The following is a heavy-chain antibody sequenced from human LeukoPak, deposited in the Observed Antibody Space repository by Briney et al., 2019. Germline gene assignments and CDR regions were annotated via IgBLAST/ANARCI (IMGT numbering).Heavy chain of an antibody. D-gene: IGHD2-8*01. Sequence: GESLKISCKGSGYSFTSYWIGWVRQRPRKGLEWMGIIYPGDSDTRYSPSFQGQVTISADKSISTAYLQWSSLKASDTAMYYCARLFDEMVYASYDYWGQGTLVTVSS. CDR1: GYSFTSYW. V-gene: IGHV5-51*01. CDR3: ARLFDEMVYASYDY. CDR2: IYPGDSDT. J-gene: IGHJ4*02.